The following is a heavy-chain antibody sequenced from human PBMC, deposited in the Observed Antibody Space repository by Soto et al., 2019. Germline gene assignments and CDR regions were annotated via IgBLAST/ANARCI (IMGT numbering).Heavy chain of an antibody. CDR2: INPNSGNI. D-gene: IGHD3-10*01. J-gene: IGHJ4*02. CDR3: ARGRASGSYYLLDY. V-gene: IGHV1-8*01. Sequence: ASVKVSCKASGNTFTSHDINWVRQATGHGLEWMGWINPNSGNIGYAQKSQGRVTMTRDTAIRAAYMEVSRLRSDDTAVYYCARGRASGSYYLLDYWGQGTLVTVSS. CDR1: GNTFTSHD.